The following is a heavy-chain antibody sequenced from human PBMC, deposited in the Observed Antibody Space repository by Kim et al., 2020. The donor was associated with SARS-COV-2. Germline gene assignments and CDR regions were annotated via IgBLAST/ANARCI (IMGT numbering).Heavy chain of an antibody. Sequence: PSLKSRVTISVDTSKNQFSLKLSSVTAADTAVYYCARPPSSGWYMGGMDVWGQGTTVTVSS. D-gene: IGHD6-19*01. CDR3: ARPPSSGWYMGGMDV. V-gene: IGHV4-39*01. J-gene: IGHJ6*02.